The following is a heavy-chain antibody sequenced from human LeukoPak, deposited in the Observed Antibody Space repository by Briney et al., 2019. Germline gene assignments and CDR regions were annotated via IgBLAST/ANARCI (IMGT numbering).Heavy chain of an antibody. D-gene: IGHD6-19*01. CDR2: ISAYNGNT. J-gene: IGHJ3*02. V-gene: IGHV1-18*01. Sequence: ASVKVSCKTSGYTFTSYGISWVQQAPGQGLEWMGWISAYNGNTNYAQKVQGRVTMTTDTSTSTAYMELRSLRSDDTAVYYCARGLQENLAWLTAFSAFDIWGQGTMVTVSS. CDR3: ARGLQENLAWLTAFSAFDI. CDR1: GYTFTSYG.